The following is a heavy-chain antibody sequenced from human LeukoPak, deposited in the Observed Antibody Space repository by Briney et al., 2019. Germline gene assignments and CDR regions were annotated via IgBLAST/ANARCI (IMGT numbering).Heavy chain of an antibody. CDR2: IIPIFGTA. Sequence: ASVKVSCKXSGGTFSSYAISWVRQAPEQGLEWMGRIIPIFGTANYAQKFQGSVTITTDESTSTAYMELSSLRSEDTAVYYCARDKMNYASDYWGQGTLVTVSS. CDR3: ARDKMNYASDY. D-gene: IGHD1-7*01. J-gene: IGHJ4*02. V-gene: IGHV1-69*05. CDR1: GGTFSSYA.